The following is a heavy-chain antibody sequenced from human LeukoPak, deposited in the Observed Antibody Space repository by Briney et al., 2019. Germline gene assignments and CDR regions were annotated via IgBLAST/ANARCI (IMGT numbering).Heavy chain of an antibody. CDR2: IIPILGIA. CDR3: ARGPTAGIAAAEFDY. Sequence: SVKVSCKASGGTFSSYAISWVRQAPGQGLGWMGRIIPILGIANYAQKFQGRVTITADKSTSTAYMELSSLRSEDTAVYYCARGPTAGIAAAEFDYWGQGTLVTVSS. D-gene: IGHD6-13*01. V-gene: IGHV1-69*04. J-gene: IGHJ4*02. CDR1: GGTFSSYA.